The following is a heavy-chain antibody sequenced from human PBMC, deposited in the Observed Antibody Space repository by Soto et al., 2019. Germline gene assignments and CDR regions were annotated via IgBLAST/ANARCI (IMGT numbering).Heavy chain of an antibody. CDR2: ILPMFSTG. CDR1: GATFRRDA. V-gene: IGHV1-69*01. J-gene: IGHJ4*02. CDR3: ARDCTT. Sequence: QVQLGQSGAEVKKPGSSVKVSCKAAGATFRRDAFSWVRQAPGQGLEWMGGILPMFSTGNYAQRFQDRVTITADESTSTVYMELSSLRTEDTAMYYCARDCTTWGQGTLVTVSS. D-gene: IGHD1-1*01.